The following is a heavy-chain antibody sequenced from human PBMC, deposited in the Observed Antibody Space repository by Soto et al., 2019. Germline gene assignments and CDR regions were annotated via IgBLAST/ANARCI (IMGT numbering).Heavy chain of an antibody. V-gene: IGHV1-69*13. Sequence: SVKVSCKASGYTFTSYAMHWVRQAPGQGLEWMEGIIPVFGSATSAQRFQGRVTITADESTNTINMELSSLSSENTAVYYCARIRTGVYGSGTTSSRLYYGMDVWGQGTAVTVSS. J-gene: IGHJ6*02. CDR3: ARIRTGVYGSGTTSSRLYYGMDV. D-gene: IGHD3-10*01. CDR2: IIPVFGSA. CDR1: GYTFTSYA.